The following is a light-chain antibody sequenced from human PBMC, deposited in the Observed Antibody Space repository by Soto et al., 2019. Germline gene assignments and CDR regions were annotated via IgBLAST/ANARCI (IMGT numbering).Light chain of an antibody. Sequence: DIQMTQSPSTLSASVGDRVTITCRASQSISSWLAWYQQKPGKAPKLLIYKASSLESGVPSRFSGSESGTEFTLTISSLQPDDYATSYCQHYNSYSGTFGQGTKV. CDR1: QSISSW. CDR2: KAS. CDR3: QHYNSYSGT. V-gene: IGKV1-5*03. J-gene: IGKJ1*01.